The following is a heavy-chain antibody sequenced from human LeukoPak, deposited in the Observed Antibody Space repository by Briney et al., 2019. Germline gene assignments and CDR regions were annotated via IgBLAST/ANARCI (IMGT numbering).Heavy chain of an antibody. CDR3: ARGGDAPHSNANDY. V-gene: IGHV4-38-2*02. D-gene: IGHD2/OR15-2a*01. J-gene: IGHJ4*02. CDR2: FFLKGST. Sequence: SETLSLTCTVSGYSITSAYYWGWIRQPPGKGLEWIGSFFLKGSTYYNPSLKSRVTISVDTSKNQFSLTLSSVTAADTAVYYCARGGDAPHSNANDYWGQGTLVTVSS. CDR1: GYSITSAYY.